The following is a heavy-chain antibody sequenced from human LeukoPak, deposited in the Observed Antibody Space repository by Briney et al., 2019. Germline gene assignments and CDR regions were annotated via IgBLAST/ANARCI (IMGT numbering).Heavy chain of an antibody. D-gene: IGHD1-26*01. Sequence: HPGRSLRLSCAASGFTAGDHYMDWVRQTPGKGLEWVGRSRNKANSYSTDFAATVKGRFTISRDESKNSLFLQMNSLKTEDTAVYYCVRVQSGGAFDIWGQGTMVTVSS. CDR3: VRVQSGGAFDI. V-gene: IGHV3-72*01. CDR2: SRNKANSYST. J-gene: IGHJ3*02. CDR1: GFTAGDHY.